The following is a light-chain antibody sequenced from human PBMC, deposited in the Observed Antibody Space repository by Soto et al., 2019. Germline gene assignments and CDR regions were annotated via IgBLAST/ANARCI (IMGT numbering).Light chain of an antibody. CDR3: QQRSNPLT. Sequence: TQSPATLSSSAGESPTLSCRASQSVRSYVAWYQPKPGQAPRLRIYDASNRATGIPARLSGSGSGTDFTLTISSIEPEDFAVYYCQQRSNPLTFGGGTKVDI. CDR2: DAS. J-gene: IGKJ4*01. CDR1: QSVRSY. V-gene: IGKV3-11*01.